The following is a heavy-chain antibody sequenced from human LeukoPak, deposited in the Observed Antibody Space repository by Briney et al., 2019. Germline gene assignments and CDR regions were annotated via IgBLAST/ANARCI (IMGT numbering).Heavy chain of an antibody. J-gene: IGHJ3*02. CDR3: AGYSSGWFGAFHI. Sequence: KPGGSLRLSCAASGFTFSDYYMNWIRQAPGKGLEWISYISSSGGTIYYADSVKGRFTISRDNAKNSLYLQMNSLRAEETAVYYCAGYSSGWFGAFHIWGQGTMVTVSS. V-gene: IGHV3-11*04. D-gene: IGHD6-19*01. CDR2: ISSSGGTI. CDR1: GFTFSDYY.